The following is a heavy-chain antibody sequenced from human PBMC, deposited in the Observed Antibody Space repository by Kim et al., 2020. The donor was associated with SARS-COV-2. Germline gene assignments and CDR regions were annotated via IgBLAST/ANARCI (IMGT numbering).Heavy chain of an antibody. D-gene: IGHD2-8*02. CDR2: IYCDGGNT. CDR3: GRSTLVGYAPF. J-gene: IGHJ4*02. V-gene: IGHV3-33*01. Sequence: GGSLRLSCEASGFIFSEYALSWVRQAPGKGLEWVAVIYCDGGNTFFADSVKGRFTVSRDNSKSTLYLQMNSLRVEDTAVYYCGRSTLVGYAPFWGQGTLV. CDR1: GFIFSEYA.